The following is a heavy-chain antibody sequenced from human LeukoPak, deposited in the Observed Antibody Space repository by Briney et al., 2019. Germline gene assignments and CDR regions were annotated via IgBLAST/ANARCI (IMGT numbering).Heavy chain of an antibody. CDR3: ARGLDYGDYIRYYYYYYMDV. V-gene: IGHV3-21*01. Sequence: GGSLRLSCAASRFTFSSYSMNWVRQAPGKGLEWVSSISSSSSYIYYADSVKGRFTISRDNAKNSLYLQMNSLRAEDTAVYYCARGLDYGDYIRYYYYYYMDVWGKGTTVTVSS. CDR2: ISSSSSYI. CDR1: RFTFSSYS. D-gene: IGHD4-17*01. J-gene: IGHJ6*03.